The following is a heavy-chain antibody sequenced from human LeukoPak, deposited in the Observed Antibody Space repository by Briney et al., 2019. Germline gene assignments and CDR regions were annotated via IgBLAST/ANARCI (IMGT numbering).Heavy chain of an antibody. J-gene: IGHJ5*02. CDR2: ISGDAVTS. V-gene: IGHV3-23*01. D-gene: IGHD3-3*01. Sequence: GGSLRLSCAASGFTFKNYAMNWVRQSPGQGLEWVSTISGDAVTSWYADSVKGRFTVSRDNSKNIVFLQMNNLRAEDTAVYYCAKKDGGGYYNCSDPGGQGTLVPVSS. CDR1: GFTFKNYA. CDR3: AKKDGGGYYNCSDP.